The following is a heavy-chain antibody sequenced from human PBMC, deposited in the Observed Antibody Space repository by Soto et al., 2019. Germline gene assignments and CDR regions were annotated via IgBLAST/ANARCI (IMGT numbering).Heavy chain of an antibody. CDR2: IIPILGIA. Sequence: SVKVSCKASGGTFSSYTISWVRQAPGQGLEWMGRIIPILGIANYAQKLQGRVTITADKSTSTAYMELSSLRSEDTAVYYCARDEYRIGPYGSGSFVAFDIWGQGTMVTVSS. CDR1: GGTFSSYT. J-gene: IGHJ3*02. D-gene: IGHD3-10*01. CDR3: ARDEYRIGPYGSGSFVAFDI. V-gene: IGHV1-69*04.